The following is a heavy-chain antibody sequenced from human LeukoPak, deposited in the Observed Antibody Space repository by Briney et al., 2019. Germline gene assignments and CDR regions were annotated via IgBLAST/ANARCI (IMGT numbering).Heavy chain of an antibody. CDR3: ARDRVTTVNLDAFDI. CDR2: ITWGRDNL. V-gene: IGHV3-9*01. J-gene: IGHJ3*02. D-gene: IGHD4-17*01. Sequence: GGSLRLSCAVSGFIFDDYAMHWVRQAPGKGLEWVSGITWGRDNLAYAASVKGRFTISRDNAKNSLYLQMNSLRAEDTAVYYCARDRVTTVNLDAFDIWGQGTMVTVSS. CDR1: GFIFDDYA.